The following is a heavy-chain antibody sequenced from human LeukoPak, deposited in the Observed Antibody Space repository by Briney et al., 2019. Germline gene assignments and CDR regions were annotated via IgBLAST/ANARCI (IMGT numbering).Heavy chain of an antibody. D-gene: IGHD3-9*01. CDR3: ARSDLTGRVLGLIDY. CDR1: GFTFSSYA. V-gene: IGHV3-30-3*01. CDR2: ISYDGSNK. Sequence: GGSLRLSCAASGFTFSSYAMHWVRQAPGKGLEWVAVISYDGSNKYYADSVKGRFTISRDNSKNTLYLQMNSLRAADTAVYYCARSDLTGRVLGLIDYWGQGTLVTVSS. J-gene: IGHJ4*02.